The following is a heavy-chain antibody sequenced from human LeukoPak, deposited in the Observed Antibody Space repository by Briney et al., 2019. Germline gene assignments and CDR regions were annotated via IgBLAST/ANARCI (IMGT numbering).Heavy chain of an antibody. CDR2: INSDGRTT. J-gene: IGHJ4*02. CDR3: ARERARALDN. D-gene: IGHD6-6*01. V-gene: IGHV3-74*01. Sequence: TGGSLRPSCVVSGFTFRSYWMHWVRQVPGKGLEWVSRINSDGRTTNYADSVKGRFTISRDNAKNTLFLQMNSLRAEDTAVFYCARERARALDNWGQGTLVTVSS. CDR1: GFTFRSYW.